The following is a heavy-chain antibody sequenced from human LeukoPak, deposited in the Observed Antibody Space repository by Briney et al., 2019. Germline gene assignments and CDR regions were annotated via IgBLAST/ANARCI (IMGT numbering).Heavy chain of an antibody. D-gene: IGHD6-13*01. V-gene: IGHV5-51*01. CDR3: VRRKAAAGQYYFDY. CDR1: GHSFTSYW. CDR2: IYPGDSDT. Sequence: GESLNISCPGSGHSFTSYWIGWVRPMPRKGLEWMGIIYPGDSDTRYSPSFQGQVTISADKSISTAYLQWSSLKASDTAMYYCVRRKAAAGQYYFDYWGQGTLVTVSS. J-gene: IGHJ4*02.